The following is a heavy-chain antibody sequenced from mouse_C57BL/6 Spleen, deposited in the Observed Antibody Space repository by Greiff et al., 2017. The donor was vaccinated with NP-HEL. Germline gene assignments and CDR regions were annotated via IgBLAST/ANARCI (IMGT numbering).Heavy chain of an antibody. CDR3: ARFYYSNYEPNYFDY. Sequence: QVQLQQPGAELVMPGASVKLSCKASGYTFTSYWMHWVKQRPGQGLEWIGEIDPSDSYTNYNQKFKGKSTLTVDKSSSTAYMQLSSLTSEDSAVYYCARFYYSNYEPNYFDYWGQGTTLTVSS. CDR2: IDPSDSYT. D-gene: IGHD2-5*01. J-gene: IGHJ2*01. V-gene: IGHV1-69*01. CDR1: GYTFTSYW.